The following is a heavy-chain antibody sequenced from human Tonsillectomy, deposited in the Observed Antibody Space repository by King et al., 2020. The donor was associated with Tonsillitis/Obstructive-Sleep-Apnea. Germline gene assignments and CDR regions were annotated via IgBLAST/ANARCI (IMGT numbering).Heavy chain of an antibody. J-gene: IGHJ4*02. CDR3: AKRVGSRGPFDY. CDR2: IRGSGGST. Sequence: VQLVESGGGLVQPGGSLRLSCAASGFTFSSYAMSCVRQSPGKGLEWVSAIRGSGGSTYYADSVKGRFTISRDNSKNTLYLQMNSLRAEDTAVYYCAKRVGSRGPFDYWGQGTLVTVSS. V-gene: IGHV3-23*04. D-gene: IGHD5-12*01. CDR1: GFTFSSYA.